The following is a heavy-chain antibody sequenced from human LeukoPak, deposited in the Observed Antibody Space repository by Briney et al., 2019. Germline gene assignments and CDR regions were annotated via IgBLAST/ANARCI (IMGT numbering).Heavy chain of an antibody. J-gene: IGHJ4*02. CDR2: IYSGGST. Sequence: GGSLRLSCAASGFTVSSNYMSWVRQAPGGGLEWVSVIYSGGSTYYADSVKGRFTISRDNSKNTLYLQMNSLRAEDTAVYYCARDSVSNLVPFDYWGQGTLVTVSS. D-gene: IGHD2-8*01. CDR3: ARDSVSNLVPFDY. CDR1: GFTVSSNY. V-gene: IGHV3-66*02.